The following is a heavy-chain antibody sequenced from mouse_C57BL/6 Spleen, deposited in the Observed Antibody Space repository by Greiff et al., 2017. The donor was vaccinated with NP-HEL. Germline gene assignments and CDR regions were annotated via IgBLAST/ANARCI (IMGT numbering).Heavy chain of an antibody. V-gene: IGHV1-62-2*01. Sequence: VQLQQSGAELVKPGASVKLSCKASGYTFTEYTIHWVKQRSGQGLEWIGWFYPGSGSIKYNEKFKDKATLTADKSSSTVYMELSRLTSEDSAVYFCARHEVRLTGTSGAWFAYWGQGTLVTVSA. CDR1: GYTFTEYT. D-gene: IGHD4-1*01. J-gene: IGHJ3*01. CDR2: FYPGSGSI. CDR3: ARHEVRLTGTSGAWFAY.